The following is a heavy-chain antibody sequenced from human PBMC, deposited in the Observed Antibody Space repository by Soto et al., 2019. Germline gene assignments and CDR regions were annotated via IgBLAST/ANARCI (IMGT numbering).Heavy chain of an antibody. J-gene: IGHJ3*02. D-gene: IGHD3-16*01. CDR1: GASVNDYY. Sequence: SETLSLTCTVSGASVNDYYWNWVRQPLGKGLEWIGFIHYTGSRIFNPSLQSRFTMSGDVSQNQFSLRLTTVTAADTAIYYCARWGHPAVKAFDIWGQGTTVTVSS. CDR2: IHYTGSR. CDR3: ARWGHPAVKAFDI. V-gene: IGHV4-59*02.